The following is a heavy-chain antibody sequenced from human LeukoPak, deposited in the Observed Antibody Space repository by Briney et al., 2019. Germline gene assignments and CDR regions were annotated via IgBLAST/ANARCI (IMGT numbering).Heavy chain of an antibody. Sequence: GGSLRLSCAASGLTFDDYAMHWVRQAPGKGLEWVSGISWNSGSIGYADSVKGRFTISRDNAKNSLYLQMSSLRAEDTAVYYCARDVDIVATIYGDTFDIWGQGTMVTVSS. CDR3: ARDVDIVATIYGDTFDI. CDR2: ISWNSGSI. CDR1: GLTFDDYA. J-gene: IGHJ3*02. D-gene: IGHD5-12*01. V-gene: IGHV3-9*01.